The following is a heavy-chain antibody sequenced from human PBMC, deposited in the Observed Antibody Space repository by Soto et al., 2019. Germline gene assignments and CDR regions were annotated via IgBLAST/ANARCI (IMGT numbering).Heavy chain of an antibody. CDR3: ARGLVVSNWFDP. CDR1: GGSISSSNW. V-gene: IGHV4-4*02. D-gene: IGHD3-22*01. Sequence: SETLSLTCAVSGGSISSSNWWSWVRQPPGKGLEWIGEIYHSGSTNYNPSLKSRVTISVDTSKNQFSLKLSSVTAADTAVYYCARGLVVSNWFDPWGQGTLVTVSS. J-gene: IGHJ5*02. CDR2: IYHSGST.